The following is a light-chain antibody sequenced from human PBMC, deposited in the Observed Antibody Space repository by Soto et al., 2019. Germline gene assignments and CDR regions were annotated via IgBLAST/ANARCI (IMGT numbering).Light chain of an antibody. J-gene: IGKJ2*01. V-gene: IGKV3-20*01. Sequence: ENVLTQSPGTLSLSPGERATLSCRASQSVSSSYLNWYQQKRGQAPRLLIYGVSRRATDIPDRFSGSGSGTDFTLTISRLEPEDFAGYYCQQYDSSPVTFGQGTKLEIK. CDR2: GVS. CDR1: QSVSSSY. CDR3: QQYDSSPVT.